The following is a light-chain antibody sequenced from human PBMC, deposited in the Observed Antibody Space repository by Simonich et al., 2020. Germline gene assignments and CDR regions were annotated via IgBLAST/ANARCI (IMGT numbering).Light chain of an antibody. V-gene: IGKV1-5*03. Sequence: DIQMTQSPSTLSASVGDRVTITCRASQSISSWLAWYQQKPVKAPKLLIYTASSLESGVPSRFSGSGSGTEFTLTISSLQPDDFATYYCKQYNSYWTFGQGTKVEIK. CDR2: TAS. CDR3: KQYNSYWT. J-gene: IGKJ1*01. CDR1: QSISSW.